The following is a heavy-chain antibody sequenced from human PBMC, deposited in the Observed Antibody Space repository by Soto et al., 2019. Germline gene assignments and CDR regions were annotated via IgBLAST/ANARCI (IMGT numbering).Heavy chain of an antibody. V-gene: IGHV3-23*01. Sequence: EMQLLESGGGLVQAGGSLRLSCAASGFTVSSYALNWVRQAPGKGLEWVSGISASTYYADSVKGRFTISRDTSKNTLYLQVNSLRAKDTAIYFCAIRMYSTRWYYLDYWGQGTLVTVSS. D-gene: IGHD6-13*01. CDR3: AIRMYSTRWYYLDY. CDR2: ISAST. J-gene: IGHJ4*02. CDR1: GFTVSSYA.